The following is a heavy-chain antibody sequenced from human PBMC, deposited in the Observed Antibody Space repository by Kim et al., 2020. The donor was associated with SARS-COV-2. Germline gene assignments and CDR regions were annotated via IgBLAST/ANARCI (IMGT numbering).Heavy chain of an antibody. J-gene: IGHJ6*02. CDR2: IYYSGST. CDR1: GGSISSYY. CDR3: ARVARYDSSGYYFYYYYYGMDV. V-gene: IGHV4-59*13. D-gene: IGHD3-22*01. Sequence: SETLSLTCTVSGGSISSYYWSWIRQPPGKGLEWIGYIYYSGSTNYNPSLKSRVTISVDTSKNQFSLKLSSVTAADTAVYYCARVARYDSSGYYFYYYYYGMDVWGQGTRVTVSS.